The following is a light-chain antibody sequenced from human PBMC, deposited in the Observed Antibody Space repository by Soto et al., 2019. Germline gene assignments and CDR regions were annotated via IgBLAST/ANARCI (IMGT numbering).Light chain of an antibody. CDR3: QQSYSTRWT. V-gene: IGKV1-39*01. Sequence: DIPITQSPSSLSASVGDRVPIICRASQIISSCLNWYQKKPGKPLKLLLYAASSLQSGVPSRFSGSGSGTDFTLTISSLQPEDFATYYCQQSYSTRWTFGQGTKVELK. J-gene: IGKJ1*01. CDR2: AAS. CDR1: QIISSC.